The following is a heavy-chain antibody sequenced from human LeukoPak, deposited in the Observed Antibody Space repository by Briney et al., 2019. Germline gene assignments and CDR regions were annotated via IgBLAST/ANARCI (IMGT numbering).Heavy chain of an antibody. CDR2: ISLAGRT. CDR1: GGSITTTNF. V-gene: IGHV4-4*02. J-gene: IGHJ4*02. Sequence: SETLSLTCGVSGGSITTTNFWSWVRQPPGGGLEWIGEISLAGRTRYNPSLESRVTISIDKSKNHLYLNLDSVTAADTAVYYCSRESGPFCPFGHWGQGTLVTVSS. CDR3: SRESGPFCPFGH. D-gene: IGHD1-26*01.